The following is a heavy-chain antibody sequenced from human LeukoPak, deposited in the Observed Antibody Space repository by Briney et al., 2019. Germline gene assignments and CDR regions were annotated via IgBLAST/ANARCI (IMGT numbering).Heavy chain of an antibody. J-gene: IGHJ6*03. D-gene: IGHD6-13*01. CDR3: ARSYSSSWYYYYYYMDV. V-gene: IGHV4-34*01. CDR2: INHSGST. CDR1: GGSFSGYY. Sequence: SETLSLTCAVYGGSFSGYYWSWIRQPPGKGLEWIGEINHSGSTKYNPSLKSRVTISVDTSKNQFSLKLSSVTAADTAVYYCARSYSSSWYYYYYYMDVWGKGTTVTISS.